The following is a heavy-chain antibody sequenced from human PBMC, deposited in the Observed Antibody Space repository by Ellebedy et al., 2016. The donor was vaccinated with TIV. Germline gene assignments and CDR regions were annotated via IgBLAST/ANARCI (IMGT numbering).Heavy chain of an antibody. J-gene: IGHJ3*02. V-gene: IGHV3-23*01. CDR1: GFTFSSYA. D-gene: IGHD5-18*01. CDR3: ARRELLGYSYGRYAFNI. CDR2: ISGSGGST. Sequence: PGGSLRLSCAASGFTFSSYAMSWVRQAPGKGLEWVSAISGSGGSTYYADSVKGRFTISRDNSKNTLYLQMNSLRPEDTAVYYCARRELLGYSYGRYAFNIWGHGTMVTVSS.